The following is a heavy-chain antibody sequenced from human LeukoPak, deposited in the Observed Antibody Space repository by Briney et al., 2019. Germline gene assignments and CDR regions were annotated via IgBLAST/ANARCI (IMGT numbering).Heavy chain of an antibody. CDR2: IFYSGST. CDR1: GGSVSSGTYY. CDR3: ARGAGITSFPHFDH. V-gene: IGHV4-31*03. Sequence: SQTLSLTCTVSGGSVSSGTYYWSWIRQLPGKGLEWIGYIFYSGSTYYNPSLKSRVTISVDTSPTQFSLALTSVTAADTAVYYCARGAGITSFPHFDHWGPGTLVTVSS. J-gene: IGHJ4*02. D-gene: IGHD3-10*01.